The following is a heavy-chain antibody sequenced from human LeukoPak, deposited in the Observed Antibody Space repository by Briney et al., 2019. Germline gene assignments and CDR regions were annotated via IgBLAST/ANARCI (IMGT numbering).Heavy chain of an antibody. D-gene: IGHD5-12*01. CDR1: GYTFTSYG. J-gene: IGHJ6*04. CDR3: AREERDSGYDMTSVYSYGMDV. V-gene: IGHV1-18*04. CDR2: ISAYNGNT. Sequence: ASVKVSCKASGYTFTSYGISWVRQAPGQGLEWMGWISAYNGNTNYAQKLQGRVTMTTDTSTSTAYMELRSLRSDDTAVYYCAREERDSGYDMTSVYSYGMDVWGKGTTVTVSS.